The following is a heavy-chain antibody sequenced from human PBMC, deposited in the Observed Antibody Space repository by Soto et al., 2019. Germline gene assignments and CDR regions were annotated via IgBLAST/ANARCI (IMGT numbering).Heavy chain of an antibody. Sequence: SVKVSCKASGGTFSSYAISWVRQAPGQGLEWMGGIIPIFGTANYAQKFQGRVTITADKSTSTAYMELSSLRSEDTAVYYCAIGRTTMIVVVIGPDAFDIWGQGTMVTVSS. CDR1: GGTFSSYA. CDR3: AIGRTTMIVVVIGPDAFDI. D-gene: IGHD3-22*01. J-gene: IGHJ3*02. V-gene: IGHV1-69*06. CDR2: IIPIFGTA.